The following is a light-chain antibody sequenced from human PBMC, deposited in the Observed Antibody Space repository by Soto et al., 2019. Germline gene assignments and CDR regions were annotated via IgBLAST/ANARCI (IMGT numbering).Light chain of an antibody. V-gene: IGKV3-15*01. CDR3: QQYNNWHRT. CDR1: QSVSSN. J-gene: IGKJ1*01. CDR2: GAS. Sequence: EIVMTQSPATLSVSPGERSTLSCRASQSVSSNLAWYQQKPGQAPRILIYGASTRATGIPDRFSGSGSGTEFTLTISSLQSEDFAVYYFQQYNNWHRTFGQGTKVEIK.